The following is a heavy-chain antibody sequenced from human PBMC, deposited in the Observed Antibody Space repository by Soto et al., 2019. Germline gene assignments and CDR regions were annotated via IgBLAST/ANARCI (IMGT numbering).Heavy chain of an antibody. D-gene: IGHD1-26*01. V-gene: IGHV4-39*01. CDR2: IYYSGST. J-gene: IGHJ6*02. CDR3: ARQGMVADYYYYGMDV. CDR1: GGSISSSSYY. Sequence: QLQLQESGPGLVKPSETLSLTCTVSGGSISSSSYYWGWIRQPPGKGLEWIGSIYYSGSTYYNPSLKSRVTISVDTSKNQFSLKLSSVTAADTAVYYCARQGMVADYYYYGMDVWGQGTTVTVSS.